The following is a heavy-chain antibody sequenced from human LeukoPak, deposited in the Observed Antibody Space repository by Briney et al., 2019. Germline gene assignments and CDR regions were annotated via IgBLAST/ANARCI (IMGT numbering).Heavy chain of an antibody. V-gene: IGHV3-30-3*01. Sequence: PGGSLRLSCAASGFTFSSYAIHWVRQAPGKGLDWVTFISYDGNTEYYADSVKGRFTISRDDSKNTLYLQMNSLKTEDTAVYYCTTVYSYGLFYVDYWGQGTLVTVSS. J-gene: IGHJ4*02. D-gene: IGHD5-18*01. CDR2: ISYDGNTE. CDR1: GFTFSSYA. CDR3: TTVYSYGLFYVDY.